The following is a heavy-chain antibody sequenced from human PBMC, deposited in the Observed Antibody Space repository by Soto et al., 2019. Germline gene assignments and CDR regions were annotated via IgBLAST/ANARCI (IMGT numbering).Heavy chain of an antibody. CDR1: GFTFSSHA. D-gene: IGHD6-13*01. V-gene: IGHV3-23*01. Sequence: EVQLLESGGGLVQPGGSLRLSCEASGFTFSSHAMSWVRQAPGKGLGWVSAISGSDAGTFDADSVRGRFTISRDNSKNTLYLPMTSRRVEDTAIYYCTKDPCTRSSCYFDFWGQGSLVTVSS. CDR2: ISGSDAGT. CDR3: TKDPCTRSSCYFDF. J-gene: IGHJ4*02.